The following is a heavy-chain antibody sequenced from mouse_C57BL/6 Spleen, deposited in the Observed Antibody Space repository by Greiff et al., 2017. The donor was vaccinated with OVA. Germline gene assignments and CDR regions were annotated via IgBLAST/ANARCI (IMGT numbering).Heavy chain of an antibody. Sequence: EVMLVESGGGLVKPGGSLKLSCAASGFTFSDYGMHWVRQAPEKGLEWVAYISSGSSTIYYADTVKGRFTISRDNAKNTLFLQMTSLRSEDTAMYYCATPYYYAMDYWGQGTSVTVSS. CDR1: GFTFSDYG. V-gene: IGHV5-17*01. J-gene: IGHJ4*01. CDR2: ISSGSSTI. CDR3: ATPYYYAMDY.